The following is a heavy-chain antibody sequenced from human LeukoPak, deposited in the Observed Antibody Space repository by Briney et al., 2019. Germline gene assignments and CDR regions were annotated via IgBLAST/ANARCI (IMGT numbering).Heavy chain of an antibody. CDR2: IIPIFGTA. J-gene: IGHJ4*02. CDR1: GGTFSSYA. D-gene: IGHD3-10*01. V-gene: IGHV1-69*05. CDR3: ARDSMRYCGSENRDFDY. Sequence: SVKVSCKASGGTFSSYAISWVRQAPGQGLEWMGRIIPIFGTANYAQKFQGRVTITTDESTSTAYMELSSLRSEDTAVYYCARDSMRYCGSENRDFDYWGQGTLVPVSS.